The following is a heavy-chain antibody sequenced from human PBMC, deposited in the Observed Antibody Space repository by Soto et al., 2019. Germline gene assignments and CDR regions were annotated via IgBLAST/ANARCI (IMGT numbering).Heavy chain of an antibody. CDR2: ISSSSSYI. D-gene: IGHD2-15*01. CDR1: GFTFSSYS. J-gene: IGHJ4*02. V-gene: IGHV3-21*01. CDR3: ARAMVVVAATPGY. Sequence: ESGGGLVKPGGSLRLSCAASGFTFSSYSMNWVRQAPGKGLEWVSSISSSSSYIYYADSVKGRFTISRDNAKNSLYLQMNSLRAEDTAVYYCARAMVVVAATPGYWGQGTLVTVSS.